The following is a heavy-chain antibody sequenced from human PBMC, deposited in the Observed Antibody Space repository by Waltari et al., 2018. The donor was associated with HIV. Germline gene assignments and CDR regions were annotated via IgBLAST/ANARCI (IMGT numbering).Heavy chain of an antibody. D-gene: IGHD1-26*01. CDR1: GFTFTNFW. J-gene: IGHJ6*02. V-gene: IGHV3-7*01. CDR3: ARIGTFHHNYAIDF. CDR2: IKDDGSEK. Sequence: EVQLMESGGGLVQSGGCLRLSCAASGFTFTNFWMSWVRQTPGKGLEWEAYIKDDGSEKYYMSSVKGRFTISRDNAKNSMFLQMNSLRAEDTAVYYCARIGTFHHNYAIDFWGQGTTVTVSS.